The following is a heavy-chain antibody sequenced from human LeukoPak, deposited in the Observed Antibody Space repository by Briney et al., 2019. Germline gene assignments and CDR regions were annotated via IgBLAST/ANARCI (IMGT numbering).Heavy chain of an antibody. CDR1: GGSISSYY. V-gene: IGHV4-59*01. D-gene: IGHD3-10*01. CDR3: ARGKKWFGSYNYYFDY. CDR2: IYYSGST. Sequence: SETLSLTCTVSGGSISSYYWSWIRQPPGKGLEWIGYIYYSGSTNYNPSLKSRVTISVDTSKNQFSLKLSSVTAADTAVYYCARGKKWFGSYNYYFDYWGQGTLVTVSS. J-gene: IGHJ4*02.